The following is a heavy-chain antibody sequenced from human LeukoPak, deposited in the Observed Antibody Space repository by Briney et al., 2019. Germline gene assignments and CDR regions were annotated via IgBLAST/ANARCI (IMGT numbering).Heavy chain of an antibody. CDR1: GYTFTGYY. J-gene: IGHJ4*02. Sequence: ASVKVSCKASGYTFTGYYMHWVRRAPGQGLEWMGWINPNSGGTNYAQKFQGRVTMTRDTSISTAYMELSRLRSDDTAVYYCASGFWSGYYTEYYSDYWGQGTLVTVSS. CDR2: INPNSGGT. V-gene: IGHV1-2*02. D-gene: IGHD3-3*01. CDR3: ASGFWSGYYTEYYSDY.